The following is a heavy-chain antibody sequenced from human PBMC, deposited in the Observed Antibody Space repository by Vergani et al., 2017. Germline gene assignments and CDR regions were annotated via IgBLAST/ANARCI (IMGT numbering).Heavy chain of an antibody. J-gene: IGHJ4*02. Sequence: QVQLVQSGAEVKKPGASVKVSCTASGYTFTSYGISWVRQAPGQGLEWMGWISAYNGNTNYAQKLQGRVTMTTDTSTSTAYMELRSLRSDDTAVYYCARDCSIVVVPTCLDYWGQGTLVTVSS. V-gene: IGHV1-18*04. CDR1: GYTFTSYG. CDR3: ARDCSIVVVPTCLDY. D-gene: IGHD2-2*01. CDR2: ISAYNGNT.